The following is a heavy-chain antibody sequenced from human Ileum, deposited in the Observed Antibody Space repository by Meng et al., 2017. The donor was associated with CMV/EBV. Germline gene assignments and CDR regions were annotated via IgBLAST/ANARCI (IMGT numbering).Heavy chain of an antibody. Sequence: QVPLQEAGPRLAKPSQTMSLTCTVFGGSITSGNYYWSWIRQPPGRGLEWIGYIYYSGSPYYKPSLKSRVTISLDTSKNQFSLNLRSVTATDSAVYYCVRQVVAASFDYWGQGALVTVSS. J-gene: IGHJ4*02. CDR1: GGSITSGNYY. D-gene: IGHD2-15*01. V-gene: IGHV4-30-4*08. CDR2: IYYSGSP. CDR3: VRQVVAASFDY.